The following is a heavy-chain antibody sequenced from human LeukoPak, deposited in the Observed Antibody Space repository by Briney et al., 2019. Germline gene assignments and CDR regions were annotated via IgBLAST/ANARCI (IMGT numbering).Heavy chain of an antibody. V-gene: IGHV4-59*08. D-gene: IGHD2-15*01. J-gene: IGHJ3*02. CDR1: GGSINSYY. Sequence: PSEALSLTCTVSGGSINSYYWSWIRQPPGKGLEWIGYIYYSGSTNYNPSLKSRVTISVDTSKNQFSLKLSSVTAADTAVYYCARHSLAVRDCSGGSCYQAAFDIWGQGTMVTVSS. CDR3: ARHSLAVRDCSGGSCYQAAFDI. CDR2: IYYSGST.